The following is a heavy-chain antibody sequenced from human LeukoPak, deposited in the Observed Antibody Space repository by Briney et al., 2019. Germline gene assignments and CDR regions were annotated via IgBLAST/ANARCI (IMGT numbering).Heavy chain of an antibody. D-gene: IGHD3/OR15-3a*01. CDR1: GFTFSTYA. V-gene: IGHV3-30-3*01. CDR2: ISYDGSNK. CDR3: ARGDWDY. J-gene: IGHJ4*02. Sequence: PGGSLRLSCAASGFTFSTYAMHWVRQAPGKGLEWVSVISYDGSNKYYADSVKGRFTISRDNSKNTLYLQMNSLRAEDTAVYYCARGDWDYWGQGTLVTVSS.